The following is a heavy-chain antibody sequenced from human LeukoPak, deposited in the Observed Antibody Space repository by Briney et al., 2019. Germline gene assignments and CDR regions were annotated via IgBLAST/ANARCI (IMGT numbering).Heavy chain of an antibody. CDR2: INPNSGGT. CDR1: GYTFTGYY. J-gene: IGHJ1*01. D-gene: IGHD5-24*01. CDR3: ARSRDGYNRAEYFQH. V-gene: IGHV1-2*06. Sequence: ASMKVSCKASGYTFTGYYMHWVRQAPGQGLEWMGRINPNSGGTNYAQKFQGRVTMTRDTSISTAYMELSRLRSDDTAVYYCARSRDGYNRAEYFQHWGQGTLVTVSS.